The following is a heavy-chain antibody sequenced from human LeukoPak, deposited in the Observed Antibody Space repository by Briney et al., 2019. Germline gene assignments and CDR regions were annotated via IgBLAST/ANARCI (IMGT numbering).Heavy chain of an antibody. CDR3: ARDSSIAAAGTGALDI. V-gene: IGHV4-39*07. Sequence: SETLSLTCTVSGGSISSSSYYWGWIRQPPGKGLEWIGSIYYSGSTYYNPSLKSRVTISVDTSKNQFSLKLSSVTAADTAVYYCARDSSIAAAGTGALDIWGQGTMVTVSS. J-gene: IGHJ3*02. CDR1: GGSISSSSYY. D-gene: IGHD6-13*01. CDR2: IYYSGST.